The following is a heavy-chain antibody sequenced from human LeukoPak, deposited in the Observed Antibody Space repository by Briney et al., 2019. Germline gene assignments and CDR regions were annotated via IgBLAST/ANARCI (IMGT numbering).Heavy chain of an antibody. D-gene: IGHD1-26*01. Sequence: ASVKVSCKASGYTFTDYYMHWVRQAPGQGLEWMGWISPNSGGTNYAQKFQGRVTLTRDTSISTAYLELSRLRSDDTAVYYCAREGGIGTYSDAFDIWGQGTMVTLSS. CDR3: AREGGIGTYSDAFDI. V-gene: IGHV1-2*02. J-gene: IGHJ3*02. CDR1: GYTFTDYY. CDR2: ISPNSGGT.